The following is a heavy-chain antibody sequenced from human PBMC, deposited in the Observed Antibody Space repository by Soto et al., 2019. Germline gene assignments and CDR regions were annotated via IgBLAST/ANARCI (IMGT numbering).Heavy chain of an antibody. V-gene: IGHV3-23*01. CDR3: ATDKIRFDY. D-gene: IGHD3-9*01. CDR1: GCTFNSYG. J-gene: IGHJ4*02. CDR2: TSGSGGST. Sequence: PGGSLRRSWAAAGCTFNSYGMSWVRQAPGKGLESVSATSGSGGSTSYALSVKRRFTISSDNSKNPLYLQMNSMPAPAPAAYYSATDKIRFDYWGKRTLVTVSS.